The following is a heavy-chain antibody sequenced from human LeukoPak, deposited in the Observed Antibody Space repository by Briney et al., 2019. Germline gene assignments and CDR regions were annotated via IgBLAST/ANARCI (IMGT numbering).Heavy chain of an antibody. CDR1: GFTFRDYY. CDR3: ARDPQAWEVPLDS. D-gene: IGHD2-2*01. V-gene: IGHV3-11*01. CDR2: ISNNGDTI. J-gene: IGHJ4*02. Sequence: PGGSLRLSCAASGFTFRDYYMHWVRQAPGKGLEWISYISNNGDTIYYADSVKGRFTISRGNAKNSLFLQMNSLNVEDTAVYYCARDPQAWEVPLDSWGQGTLVTVSS.